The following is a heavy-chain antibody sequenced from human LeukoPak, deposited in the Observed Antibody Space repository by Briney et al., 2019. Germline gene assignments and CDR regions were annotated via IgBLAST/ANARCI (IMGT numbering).Heavy chain of an antibody. Sequence: SETLSLTCTVSGGSISSYYWRWIRQPPGKGLEWIGYIYYSGSTNYNPSLKSRVTISVDTSKNQFSLKLSSVTAADTAVYYCARDSHRARGVLDYWGQGTLVTVYS. CDR1: GGSISSYY. CDR3: ARDSHRARGVLDY. V-gene: IGHV4-59*01. D-gene: IGHD3-10*01. J-gene: IGHJ4*02. CDR2: IYYSGST.